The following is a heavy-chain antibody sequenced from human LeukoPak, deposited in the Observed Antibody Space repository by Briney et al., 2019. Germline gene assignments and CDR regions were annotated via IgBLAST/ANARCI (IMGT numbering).Heavy chain of an antibody. Sequence: GGSLRLSCAASGFSFRGYGMHWVRQAPGRGLEYVSAISADGGTTAYLNSAKGRFTISRDNSKHTLYFQMGRLRSDDTAIYYCARGRGGPPFDFCGQGTVVTVAS. J-gene: IGHJ4*02. D-gene: IGHD3-10*01. V-gene: IGHV3-64*01. CDR2: ISADGGTT. CDR1: GFSFRGYG. CDR3: ARGRGGPPFDF.